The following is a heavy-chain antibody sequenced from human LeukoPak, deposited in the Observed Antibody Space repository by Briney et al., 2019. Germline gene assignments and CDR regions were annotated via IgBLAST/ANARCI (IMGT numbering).Heavy chain of an antibody. CDR2: IYYSGST. CDR3: ARDLHGSGSSLDYYYGMDV. J-gene: IGHJ6*02. CDR1: GGSISSHY. Sequence: PSETLSLTCTVSGGSISSHYWSWIRQPPGKGLEWIGYIYYSGSTNYNPSLKSRVTISVDTSKNQFSLKLSSVTAADTAVYYCARDLHGSGSSLDYYYGMDVWGQGTTVTVSS. V-gene: IGHV4-59*11. D-gene: IGHD3-10*01.